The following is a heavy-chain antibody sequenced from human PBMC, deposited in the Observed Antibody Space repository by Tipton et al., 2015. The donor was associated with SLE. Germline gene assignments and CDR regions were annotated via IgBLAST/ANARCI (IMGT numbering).Heavy chain of an antibody. D-gene: IGHD6-19*01. Sequence: TLSLTCTVSGGSISSGDYYWSWIRQPPGKGLEWIGSIYYGGSTNYNPSLKSRVTISVDTSKNQFSLKLSSVTAADTAVYYCARGGIAVAGGNYYYYYYMDVWGKGTTVTVSS. J-gene: IGHJ6*03. CDR2: IYYGGST. CDR3: ARGGIAVAGGNYYYYYYMDV. CDR1: GGSISSGDYY. V-gene: IGHV4-61*08.